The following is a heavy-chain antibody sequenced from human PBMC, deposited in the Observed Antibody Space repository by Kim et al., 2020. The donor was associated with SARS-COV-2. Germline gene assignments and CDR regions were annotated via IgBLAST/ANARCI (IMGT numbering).Heavy chain of an antibody. CDR1: GFTFSSYE. Sequence: GGSLRLSCAASGFTFSSYEMNWVRQAPGKGLEWVSYISSSGSTIYYADSVKGRFTISRDNAKNSLYLQMNSLRAEDTAVYYCAREATVVTWDYWGQGTLVTVSS. CDR2: ISSSGSTI. D-gene: IGHD4-17*01. V-gene: IGHV3-48*03. J-gene: IGHJ4*02. CDR3: AREATVVTWDY.